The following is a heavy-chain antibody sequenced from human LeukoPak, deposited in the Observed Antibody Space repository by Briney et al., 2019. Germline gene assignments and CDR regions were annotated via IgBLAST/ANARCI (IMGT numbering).Heavy chain of an antibody. CDR3: AKDPTHYRVWDYYETIGLSY. J-gene: IGHJ4*02. V-gene: IGHV3-30*02. Sequence: GGSLRLSCAASEFSVGSNYMTWVRQAPGKGLEWVAFIRYDGSNKYYADSVKGRFTISRDNSKNTLNLQMNSLRAEDTAVYYCAKDPTHYRVWDYYETIGLSYWGQGTLVTVSS. D-gene: IGHD3-22*01. CDR1: EFSVGSNY. CDR2: IRYDGSNK.